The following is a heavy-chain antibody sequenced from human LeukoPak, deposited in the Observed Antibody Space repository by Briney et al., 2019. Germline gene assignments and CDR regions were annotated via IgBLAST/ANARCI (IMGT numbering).Heavy chain of an antibody. Sequence: ASVKVSCKASGYTFTGYYMHWVRQAPGQGLEWMGWINPNSSGTNYAQKFQDRVTMSRDTSISTAYMELSRLRSDDTAVYYCARDWGAVADDAFDIWGQGTMVTVSS. D-gene: IGHD6-19*01. CDR2: INPNSSGT. J-gene: IGHJ3*02. CDR3: ARDWGAVADDAFDI. V-gene: IGHV1-2*02. CDR1: GYTFTGYY.